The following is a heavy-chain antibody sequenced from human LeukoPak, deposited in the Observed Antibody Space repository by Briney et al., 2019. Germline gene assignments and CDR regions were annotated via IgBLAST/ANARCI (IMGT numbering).Heavy chain of an antibody. CDR2: INWNGGSI. V-gene: IGHV3-20*04. Sequence: GGSLRLSCAAFGFIFDDYGMSWVRQAPGKGLEWVSGINWNGGSIGYADSVKGRFTISRDNAKNSLYLEMNSLRAEDTALYYCARVQLVDYYYYSYMDVWGKGTTVTVSS. D-gene: IGHD6-6*01. CDR3: ARVQLVDYYYYSYMDV. J-gene: IGHJ6*03. CDR1: GFIFDDYG.